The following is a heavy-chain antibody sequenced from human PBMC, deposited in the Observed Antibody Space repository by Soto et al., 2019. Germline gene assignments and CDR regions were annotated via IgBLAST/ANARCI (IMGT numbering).Heavy chain of an antibody. D-gene: IGHD3-3*01. J-gene: IGHJ4*02. CDR2: ISYDGSNK. V-gene: IGHV3-30*18. Sequence: GGSLRLSCAASGFTFSSYWMHWVRQAPGKGLEWVAGISYDGSNKYYADSVKGRFTISRDNSKNTLFLQMNSLRAEDTAVYYCAKKNLEWLLTVEFWGQGTLVTVSS. CDR1: GFTFSSYW. CDR3: AKKNLEWLLTVEF.